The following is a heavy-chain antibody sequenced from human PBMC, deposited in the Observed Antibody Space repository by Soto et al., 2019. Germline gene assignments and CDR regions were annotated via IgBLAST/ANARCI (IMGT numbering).Heavy chain of an antibody. V-gene: IGHV3-11*05. Sequence: QVQLVESGGGLVKPGGSLRLSCAASGFTFSDYYMSWIRQAPGKGLEWVSYISSSSSYTNYADSVKGRFTISRDNAKNSLYLKKNSLRAGDTAVYYCARVKQRDGADWSAPGGQETLVTVSS. D-gene: IGHD6-25*01. CDR3: ARVKQRDGADWSAP. CDR1: GFTFSDYY. J-gene: IGHJ5*02. CDR2: ISSSSSYT.